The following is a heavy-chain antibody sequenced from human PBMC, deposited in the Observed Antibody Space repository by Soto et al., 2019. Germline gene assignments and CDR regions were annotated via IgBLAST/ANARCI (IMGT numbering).Heavy chain of an antibody. CDR2: INPSGGST. V-gene: IGHV1-46*03. D-gene: IGHD6-13*01. J-gene: IGHJ4*02. Sequence: QVQLVQSGAEVKKPGASVKVSCKASGYTFTSYYMHWVRQAPGQGLEWMGIINPSGGSTSYAQKFEGRLTIXXDXSXKTVYRELRSLRSEDTAVYYCARVGCIAAAGTPLRYWGQGTLVTVSS. CDR1: GYTFTSYY. CDR3: ARVGCIAAAGTPLRY.